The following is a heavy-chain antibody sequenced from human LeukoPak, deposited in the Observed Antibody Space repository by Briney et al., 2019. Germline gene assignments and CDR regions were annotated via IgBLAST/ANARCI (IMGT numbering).Heavy chain of an antibody. CDR2: ISGSGGST. CDR3: AKPLMGVVGPVDY. D-gene: IGHD2-15*01. Sequence: PGRSLRLSCAASGFTFSSYAMHWVRPAPGKGLEWVSAISGSGGSTYYADSVKGRFTISRDNSKNTLYLQMNSLRAEDTAVYYCAKPLMGVVGPVDYWGQGTLVTVSS. V-gene: IGHV3-23*01. CDR1: GFTFSSYA. J-gene: IGHJ4*02.